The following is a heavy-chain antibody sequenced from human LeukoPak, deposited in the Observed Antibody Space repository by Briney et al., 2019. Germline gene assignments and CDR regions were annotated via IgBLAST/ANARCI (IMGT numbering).Heavy chain of an antibody. CDR2: IYHSGST. CDR3: ARTTVVTLFDY. J-gene: IGHJ4*02. D-gene: IGHD4-23*01. V-gene: IGHV4-30-2*01. CDR1: GGSISSGGYS. Sequence: PSETLSLTCAVSGGSISSGGYSWSWIRQPPGKGLEWIGYIYHSGSTYYNPSLKSRVTISVDTSKNQFSLKLSSVTAADTAVYYCARTTVVTLFDYWGQGTLVTVSS.